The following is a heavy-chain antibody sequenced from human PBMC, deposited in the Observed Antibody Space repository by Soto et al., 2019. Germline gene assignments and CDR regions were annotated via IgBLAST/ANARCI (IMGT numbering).Heavy chain of an antibody. J-gene: IGHJ4*02. Sequence: GASVKVSCKASGGTFSSYAISWVRQAPGQGLEWMGGIIPIFGTANYAQKFQGRVTITADKSTSTAYMELNSLRSEDTAVYYCARADCSSTSCYLRPLDYWGQGTLVTVSS. CDR1: GGTFSSYA. D-gene: IGHD2-2*01. CDR3: ARADCSSTSCYLRPLDY. V-gene: IGHV1-69*06. CDR2: IIPIFGTA.